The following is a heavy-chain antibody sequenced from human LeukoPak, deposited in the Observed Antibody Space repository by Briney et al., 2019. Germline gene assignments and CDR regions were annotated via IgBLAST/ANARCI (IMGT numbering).Heavy chain of an antibody. CDR2: INTDGSST. V-gene: IGHV3-74*01. J-gene: IGHJ4*02. Sequence: GGSLRLSCAASGFTFSSYWMLWVRQAPGKGLLWVSRINTDGSSTTYADSVKGRFTISRDNAKNTLYLQMNSLRAEDTAVYYCARGGVYSTSAVDYWGQGTLVSVSS. CDR3: ARGGVYSTSAVDY. CDR1: GFTFSSYW. D-gene: IGHD6-6*01.